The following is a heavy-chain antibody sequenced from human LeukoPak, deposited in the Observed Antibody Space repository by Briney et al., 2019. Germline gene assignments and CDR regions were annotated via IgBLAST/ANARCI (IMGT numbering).Heavy chain of an antibody. J-gene: IGHJ4*02. D-gene: IGHD2-21*01. CDR2: INPNSGGT. Sequence: GASVKVSCMGSGYTFTRYYMHWARQAPGQGLEWMGWINPNSGGTNYAQKFQGRVTMTRDTSISTAYMELSRLRSDDTAVYYCARDFDCGGDCSGLDYWGQGTLVTVSS. CDR3: ARDFDCGGDCSGLDY. V-gene: IGHV1-2*02. CDR1: GYTFTRYY.